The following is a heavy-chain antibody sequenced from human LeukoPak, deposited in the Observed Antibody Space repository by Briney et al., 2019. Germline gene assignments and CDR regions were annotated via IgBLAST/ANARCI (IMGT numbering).Heavy chain of an antibody. J-gene: IGHJ4*02. V-gene: IGHV3-23*01. Sequence: QAGGSLRLSCAASEFTFSDYYMSWIRQVPGKGLEWVSVIIGSSGSTFYADSVKGRFTISRDNSKNTLYLQMNSLRAEDTAVYYCAKGGYDYVEIGYFDYWGQGTLVTVSS. CDR3: AKGGYDYVEIGYFDY. CDR2: IIGSSGST. CDR1: EFTFSDYY. D-gene: IGHD5-12*01.